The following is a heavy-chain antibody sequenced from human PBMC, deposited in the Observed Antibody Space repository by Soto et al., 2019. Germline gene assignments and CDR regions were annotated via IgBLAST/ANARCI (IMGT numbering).Heavy chain of an antibody. Sequence: QLQLQESGPGLVKPSETLSLTCTVSGGSISSSSYYWGWIRQPPGKGLEWIGSIYYSGSTYYNPSLKSRVTISVDTSKNQFSLKLSSVTAADTAVYYCASRDFYGDRVDYWGQGTLVTVSS. CDR3: ASRDFYGDRVDY. V-gene: IGHV4-39*01. CDR2: IYYSGST. D-gene: IGHD4-17*01. CDR1: GGSISSSSYY. J-gene: IGHJ4*02.